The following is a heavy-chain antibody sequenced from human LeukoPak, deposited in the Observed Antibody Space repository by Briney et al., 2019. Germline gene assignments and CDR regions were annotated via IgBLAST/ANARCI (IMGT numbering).Heavy chain of an antibody. Sequence: SETLSLTCTVSGGSISSGGYYWSWIRQHPGKGLEWIGYIYYSGSTYYNPSLKSRVTISVDTSKNQFSLKLSSVTAADTAVYYCARDFPYDRSGSALPMEIYGMDVWGQGTTVTVSS. CDR2: IYYSGST. CDR3: ARDFPYDRSGSALPMEIYGMDV. D-gene: IGHD3-22*01. V-gene: IGHV4-31*03. J-gene: IGHJ6*02. CDR1: GGSISSGGYY.